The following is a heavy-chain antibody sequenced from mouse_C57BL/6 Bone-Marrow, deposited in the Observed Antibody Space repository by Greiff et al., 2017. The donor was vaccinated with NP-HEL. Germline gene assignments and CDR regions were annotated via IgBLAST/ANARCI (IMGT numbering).Heavy chain of an antibody. CDR3: ARWRGPYLDY. J-gene: IGHJ2*01. CDR2: IDPSDSET. V-gene: IGHV1-52*01. CDR1: GYTFTSYW. Sequence: QVQLQQPGAELVRPGSSVKLSCKASGYTFTSYWMHWVKQRPIQGLEWIGNIDPSDSETHYNQKFKDKATLTVDKSSSTAYMQLSSLTSEDSAVYYCARWRGPYLDYWGQGTTLTVSS.